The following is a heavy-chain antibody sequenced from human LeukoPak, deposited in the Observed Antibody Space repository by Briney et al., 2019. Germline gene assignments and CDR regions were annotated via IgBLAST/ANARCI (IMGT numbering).Heavy chain of an antibody. Sequence: SETLSLTCSVSGGSISSYYWSWIRQPPGKGLEWIGYIYYSGSTNYNPSLKSRVTISVDTSKNQFSLKLSSVTAADTAVYYCARTFQRESFDYWGQGTLVTVSS. CDR3: ARTFQRESFDY. J-gene: IGHJ4*02. V-gene: IGHV4-59*01. CDR2: IYYSGST. CDR1: GGSISSYY.